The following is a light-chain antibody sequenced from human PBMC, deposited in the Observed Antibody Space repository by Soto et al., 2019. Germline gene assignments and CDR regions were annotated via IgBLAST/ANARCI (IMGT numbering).Light chain of an antibody. CDR3: QSADSSGDYVA. CDR1: AVPKQY. Sequence: SYELTQPPSVSVSPGQTARITCSGDAVPKQYGYWYQQKPGQAPVLIIYKDRERPSRIPERFSGSSSGTTVTLTISGVQAEDEADYYCQSADSSGDYVAFGGGTKVTVL. J-gene: IGLJ2*01. V-gene: IGLV3-25*02. CDR2: KDR.